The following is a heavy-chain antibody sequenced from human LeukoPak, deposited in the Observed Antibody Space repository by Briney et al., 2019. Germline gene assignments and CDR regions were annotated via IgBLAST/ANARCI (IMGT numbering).Heavy chain of an antibody. CDR1: GGAIISDNFY. Sequence: SETLSLPCTVSGGAIISDNFYWGWVRQPPGKGLEWVGSINYSGTTYYNPSLRSRLSISVDTSRTQFFLRLNSVTAADTAVYYCGRLFDSWGQGILVTVSS. J-gene: IGHJ4*02. CDR2: INYSGTT. CDR3: GRLFDS. V-gene: IGHV4-39*01.